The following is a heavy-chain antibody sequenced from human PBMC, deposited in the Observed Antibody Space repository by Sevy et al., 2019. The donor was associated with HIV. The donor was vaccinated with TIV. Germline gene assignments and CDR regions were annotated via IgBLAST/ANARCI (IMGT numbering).Heavy chain of an antibody. V-gene: IGHV1-18*04. Sequence: ASVKVSCKASGYTFTSYGISWVRQAPGQGLEWMGWISAYNGNTNYVQKLQGRVTMTTDTSTSTAYMELRSLRSDDTAVYYCARDDGDYYDSSGYRHFDYWGQGTLVTVSS. D-gene: IGHD3-22*01. CDR1: GYTFTSYG. CDR2: ISAYNGNT. CDR3: ARDDGDYYDSSGYRHFDY. J-gene: IGHJ4*02.